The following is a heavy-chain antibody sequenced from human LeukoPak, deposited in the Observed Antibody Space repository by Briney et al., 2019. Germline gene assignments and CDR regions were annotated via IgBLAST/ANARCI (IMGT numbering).Heavy chain of an antibody. CDR1: GFTFDDYG. J-gene: IGHJ6*02. D-gene: IGHD5-12*01. CDR3: ARVGWLRGPYGMDV. V-gene: IGHV3-20*01. Sequence: GGSLRLSCAASGFTFDDYGMSWVRQAPGKGLEWVSGINWNGGSTGYADSVKSRFTISRDNAKNSLYLQMNSLRAEDTALYHCARVGWLRGPYGMDVWGQGTTVTVSS. CDR2: INWNGGST.